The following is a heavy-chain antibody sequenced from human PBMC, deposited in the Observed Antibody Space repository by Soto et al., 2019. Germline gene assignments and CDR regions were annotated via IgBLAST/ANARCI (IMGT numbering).Heavy chain of an antibody. Sequence: PLGRQRCSELSRAFIFSSFGMRLVRPCTGKERCCLACIDQHGSAKYYVDSVNGRFTISRYNAKYSLYLQMNSLRAEDTAVYYCARARGPNTNDYWGQGALVTVSS. CDR3: ARARGPNTNDY. D-gene: IGHD7-27*01. CDR2: IDQHGSAK. CDR1: AFIFSSFG. V-gene: IGHV3-7*03. J-gene: IGHJ4*02.